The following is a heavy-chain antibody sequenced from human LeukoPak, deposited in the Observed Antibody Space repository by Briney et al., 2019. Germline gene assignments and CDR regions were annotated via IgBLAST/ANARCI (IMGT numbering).Heavy chain of an antibody. D-gene: IGHD1-7*01. V-gene: IGHV6-1*01. Sequence: SQTLSLTCAISGDSVSSNSAAWTWIRQSPSRGLEWLGRTYYRSKWYNDYAVSVKSRITINPDTSKNQFSLQLNSVTPEDTAVYYCARDGITGTTNYYYGMDVWGQGTTVTVSS. CDR2: TYYRSKWYN. CDR1: GDSVSSNSAA. CDR3: ARDGITGTTNYYYGMDV. J-gene: IGHJ6*02.